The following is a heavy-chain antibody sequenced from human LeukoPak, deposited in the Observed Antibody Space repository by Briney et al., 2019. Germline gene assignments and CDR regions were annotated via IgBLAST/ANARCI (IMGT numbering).Heavy chain of an antibody. J-gene: IGHJ5*02. CDR1: GGSISGYY. V-gene: IGHV4-4*07. CDR2: VYTSGST. Sequence: SETLSLTCTVSGGSISGYYWSWIRQPAGKGLEWIGRVYTSGSTIYNPSLKSRVTMSTDTSKNQFSLNLSSVTAADTAGYYCAKSPSGRGGYNWFDPWGQGTLVTVSS. CDR3: AKSPSGRGGYNWFDP. D-gene: IGHD3-16*01.